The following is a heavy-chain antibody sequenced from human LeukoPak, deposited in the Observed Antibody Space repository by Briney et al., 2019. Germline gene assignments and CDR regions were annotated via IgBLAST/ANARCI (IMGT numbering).Heavy chain of an antibody. D-gene: IGHD3-9*01. Sequence: SETLSLTCAVYGGSFSGYYWSWIRQPPGKGLEWIGEINHSGSTNYNPSLKSRVTISVDTSKNQFSLKLSSVTAADTAVYYCARERPAGKIRYFDWFTNNWFDPWGQGTLVTVSS. J-gene: IGHJ5*02. CDR2: INHSGST. V-gene: IGHV4-34*01. CDR3: ARERPAGKIRYFDWFTNNWFDP. CDR1: GGSFSGYY.